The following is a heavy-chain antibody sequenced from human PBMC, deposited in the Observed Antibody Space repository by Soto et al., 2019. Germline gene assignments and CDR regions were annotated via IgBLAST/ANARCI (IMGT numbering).Heavy chain of an antibody. CDR2: ISHTGNT. J-gene: IGHJ4*02. V-gene: IGHV4-4*02. D-gene: IGHD3-22*01. Sequence: PGGSLRLSCAASGFTSSSYAMSWVRQAPGKGLEFIGEISHTGNTDYNPSLKSRITISLDKSRNEFTLKMSSVTAADTAVYYCASKTITVPGQYWGQGTLVTVSS. CDR1: GFTSSSYAM. CDR3: ASKTITVPGQY.